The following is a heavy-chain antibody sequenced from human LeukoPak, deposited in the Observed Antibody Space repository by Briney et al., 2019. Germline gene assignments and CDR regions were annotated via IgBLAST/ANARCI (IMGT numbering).Heavy chain of an antibody. CDR1: GYTFTGYY. V-gene: IGHV1-2*02. CDR3: ATGPSRGYYYYYMDV. J-gene: IGHJ6*03. CDR2: INPNSGGT. Sequence: GASVKVSCKASGYTFTGYYMHWVRQAPGQGLEWMGWINPNSGGTNYAQKFQGRVTMTRDTSISTAYMELSRLRSDDTAVYYCATGPSRGYYYYYMDVWGKGTTVTVSS.